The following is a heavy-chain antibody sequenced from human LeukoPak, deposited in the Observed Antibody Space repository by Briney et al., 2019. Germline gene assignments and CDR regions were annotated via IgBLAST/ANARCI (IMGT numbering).Heavy chain of an antibody. CDR2: INPNSGGT. CDR1: GYTFTGYY. J-gene: IGHJ4*02. D-gene: IGHD3-3*01. Sequence: ASVKVSCKASGYTFTGYYMHWVRQAPGQGLEWMGWINPNSGGTNYAQKFQGRVTMTRDTSISTAYMELSSLRSEDTAVYYCARDRSYYDFWSGYYIGFDYWGQGTLVTVSS. CDR3: ARDRSYYDFWSGYYIGFDY. V-gene: IGHV1-2*02.